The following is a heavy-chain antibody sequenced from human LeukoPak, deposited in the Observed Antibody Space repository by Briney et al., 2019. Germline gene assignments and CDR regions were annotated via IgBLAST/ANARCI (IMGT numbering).Heavy chain of an antibody. CDR1: GFRFGGYA. D-gene: IGHD3-10*02. CDR3: VRESVRDYYFDY. J-gene: IGHJ4*02. V-gene: IGHV3-49*04. CDR2: IRSKALYGTS. Sequence: GGSLRLSCTGSGFRFGGYALSWVRQAPGKGLEWVGFIRSKALYGTSEYAASVEGRFTISRDDSNNIAYLQMNSLKTEDTAVYFSVRESVRDYYFDYWGQGILVTVSS.